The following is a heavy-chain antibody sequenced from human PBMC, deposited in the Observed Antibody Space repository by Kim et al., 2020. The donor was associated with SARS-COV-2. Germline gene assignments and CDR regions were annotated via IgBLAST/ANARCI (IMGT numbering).Heavy chain of an antibody. J-gene: IGHJ4*02. D-gene: IGHD2-2*02. V-gene: IGHV3-23*01. CDR3: AKKCSSTSCYTGADY. Sequence: DSVEGRFTISRDNSKNTLYLQMNSLRAEDTAVYYCAKKCSSTSCYTGADYWGQGTLVTVSS.